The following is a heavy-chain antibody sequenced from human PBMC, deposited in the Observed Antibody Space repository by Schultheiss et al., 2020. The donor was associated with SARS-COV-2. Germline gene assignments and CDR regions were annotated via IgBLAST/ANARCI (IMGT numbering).Heavy chain of an antibody. CDR3: AKVQDGVIVVAGLRLREYWSFDL. V-gene: IGHV3-23*01. Sequence: GGSLRLSCTASGFTFSSYAMSWVRQAPGKGLEWVSAISGSGGSTYYADSVKGRFTISRDNSKNTLYLQMNSLRAEDTAVYYCAKVQDGVIVVAGLRLREYWSFDLWGRGTLVTVSS. CDR2: ISGSGGST. CDR1: GFTFSSYA. J-gene: IGHJ2*01. D-gene: IGHD6-19*01.